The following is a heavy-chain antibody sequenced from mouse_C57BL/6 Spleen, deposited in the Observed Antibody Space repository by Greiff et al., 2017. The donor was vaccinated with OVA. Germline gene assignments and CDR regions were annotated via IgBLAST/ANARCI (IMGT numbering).Heavy chain of an antibody. CDR2: ISSGGSYT. Sequence: EVNVVESGGDLVKPGGSLKLSCAASGFTFSSYGMSWVRQTPDKRLEWVATISSGGSYTYYPDSVKGRFTISRDNAKNTLYLQMSSLKSEDTAMYYCARPLDSSGPFAYWGQGTLVTVSA. J-gene: IGHJ3*01. CDR1: GFTFSSYG. V-gene: IGHV5-6*01. CDR3: ARPLDSSGPFAY. D-gene: IGHD3-2*02.